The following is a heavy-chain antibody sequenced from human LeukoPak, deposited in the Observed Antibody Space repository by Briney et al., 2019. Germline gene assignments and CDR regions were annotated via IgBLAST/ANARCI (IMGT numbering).Heavy chain of an antibody. D-gene: IGHD1-26*01. Sequence: GGSLRLSCAASGFTFSSYGMHWVRRAPGKGLEWEAVISYDGSNKYYADSVKGRFTISRDNSKNTLYLQMNSLRAEDTAVYYCAKLVGATDYFDYWGQGTLVTVSS. V-gene: IGHV3-30*18. CDR1: GFTFSSYG. CDR3: AKLVGATDYFDY. CDR2: ISYDGSNK. J-gene: IGHJ4*02.